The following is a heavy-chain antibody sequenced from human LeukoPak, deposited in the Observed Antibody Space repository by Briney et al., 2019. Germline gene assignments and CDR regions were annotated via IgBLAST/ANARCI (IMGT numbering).Heavy chain of an antibody. D-gene: IGHD2-2*02. J-gene: IGHJ4*02. CDR3: AAVVPAAIRGHRDY. CDR1: GGSFSGYD. V-gene: IGHV4-34*01. Sequence: SETLSLTCAVYGGSFSGYDWRWIRQPPGKGLEWIGEINYSGSTNYNPSLKSRVTILVSTSKNQSSLKLSSVTAADTAMYVCAAVVPAAIRGHRDYWGQGTLDTVSS. CDR2: INYSGST.